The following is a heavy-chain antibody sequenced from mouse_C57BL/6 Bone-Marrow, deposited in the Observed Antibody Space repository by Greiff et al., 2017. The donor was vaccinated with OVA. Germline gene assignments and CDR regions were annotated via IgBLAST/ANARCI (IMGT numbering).Heavy chain of an antibody. CDR2: INPYNGGT. CDR3: SRRASTVVARDYALYY. V-gene: IGHV1-19*01. J-gene: IGHJ4*01. Sequence: EVQLQQSGPVLVKPGASVKMSCKASGYTFTDYYMNWVKQSHGKSLEWIGVINPYNGGTSYNQKFKGKATLTVDKSSSTAYMELNSLTSEDSAVYYCSRRASTVVARDYALYYWGQGTSVTVSS. CDR1: GYTFTDYY. D-gene: IGHD1-1*01.